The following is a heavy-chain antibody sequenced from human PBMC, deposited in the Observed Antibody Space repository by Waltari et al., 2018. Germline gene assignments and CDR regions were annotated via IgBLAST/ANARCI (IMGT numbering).Heavy chain of an antibody. CDR1: ENTFTGYA. CDR2: INPKNGDT. CDR3: LRDSSGSHFDY. D-gene: IGHD3-22*01. Sequence: LVQSGAAVKQPGASVKVSCKASENTFTGYAILWVRQAPGQGLEWMGRINPKNGDTHYAQKFQGRVAMTTDTSTNTAFMELHSLRSDDTAVYYCLRDSSGSHFDYWGQGTLVTVSS. J-gene: IGHJ4*02. V-gene: IGHV1-2*06.